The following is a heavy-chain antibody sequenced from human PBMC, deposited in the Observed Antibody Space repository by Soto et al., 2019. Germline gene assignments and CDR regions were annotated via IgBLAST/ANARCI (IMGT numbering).Heavy chain of an antibody. D-gene: IGHD3-16*01. Sequence: QVQLVQSGAEVKNPGASVKVSCKTSGYNFRDYYIHWVRQAPGQGLEGMGYIDSNRGGTKYAQKFQGRVSMTRDPSIETDYLELTRLTADDPAVYYCATLGAGAFDHWGQGSLVTVS. J-gene: IGHJ4*02. CDR1: GYNFRDYY. CDR3: ATLGAGAFDH. V-gene: IGHV1-2*02. CDR2: IDSNRGGT.